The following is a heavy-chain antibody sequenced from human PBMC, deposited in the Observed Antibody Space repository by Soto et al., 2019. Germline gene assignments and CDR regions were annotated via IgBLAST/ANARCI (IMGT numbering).Heavy chain of an antibody. V-gene: IGHV1-18*01. CDR1: GYTFTNFG. CDR3: ARHSRDGYNGLDY. J-gene: IGHJ4*02. D-gene: IGHD3-22*01. Sequence: ASVKVSCKASGYTFTNFGISWVRQAPGQGLEWMGWISAYNGNTNYAQNFQGRVTMTTDTSTSTAYMELRSLRSDDTAVFYCARHSRDGYNGLDYWGQGILVTVSS. CDR2: ISAYNGNT.